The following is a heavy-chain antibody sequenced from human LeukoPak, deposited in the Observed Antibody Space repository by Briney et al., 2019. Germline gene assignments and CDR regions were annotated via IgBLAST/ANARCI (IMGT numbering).Heavy chain of an antibody. CDR3: ASQANVLGYCSGGSCPPAFDI. CDR2: IYPSDSET. Sequence: KPGESLKISCKGSGYSFSSYWIGWVRQMPGKGLEWMGIIYPSDSETRYSPSFQGQVTISADKSINTAYLQWSSLKASDTAMYYCASQANVLGYCSGGSCPPAFDIWGQGTMVTVSS. CDR1: GYSFSSYW. V-gene: IGHV5-51*01. D-gene: IGHD2-15*01. J-gene: IGHJ3*02.